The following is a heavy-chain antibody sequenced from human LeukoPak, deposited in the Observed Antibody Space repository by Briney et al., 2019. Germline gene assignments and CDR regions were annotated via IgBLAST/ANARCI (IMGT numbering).Heavy chain of an antibody. V-gene: IGHV4-59*01. CDR1: GGSIGTYS. CDR2: IYYSGTT. J-gene: IGHJ4*02. Sequence: PSETLSLTCTVSGGSIGTYSWNWIRQPPGKGLEWIGYIYYSGTTNYNPSLKSRVTISVDTSKNQSSLKLSSVTAADTAVYYCARGAYIAAAQYAYWGQGTLVTVSS. D-gene: IGHD6-13*01. CDR3: ARGAYIAAAQYAY.